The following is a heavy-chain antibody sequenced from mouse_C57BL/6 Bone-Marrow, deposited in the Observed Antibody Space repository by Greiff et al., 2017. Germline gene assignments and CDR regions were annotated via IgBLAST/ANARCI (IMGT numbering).Heavy chain of an antibody. CDR2: IWSGGST. Sequence: VQGVESGPGLVQPSQSLSITCTVSGFSLTSYGVHWVRQSPGKGLEWLGVIWSGGSTDYNAAFISRLRISKDNSKSQVFFKMNSLQADDTARYYCATYGNYAWFAYWGQGTLVTVSA. V-gene: IGHV2-2*01. CDR1: GFSLTSYG. D-gene: IGHD2-1*01. J-gene: IGHJ3*01. CDR3: ATYGNYAWFAY.